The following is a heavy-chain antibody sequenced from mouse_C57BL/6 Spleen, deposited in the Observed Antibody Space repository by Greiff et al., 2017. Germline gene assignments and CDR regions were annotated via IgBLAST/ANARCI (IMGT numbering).Heavy chain of an antibody. CDR3: GIGGAYYGSSSLGFAY. D-gene: IGHD1-1*01. J-gene: IGHJ3*01. Sequence: VQLQQPGAELVMPGASVKLSCKASGYTFTSYWMHWVKQRPGPGLEWIGEIDPSDSYTNYNHTFKGKSTLTVDKSSSTAYLQLSSLTSEDSAVYYCGIGGAYYGSSSLGFAYWGQGTLVTVSA. CDR1: GYTFTSYW. CDR2: IDPSDSYT. V-gene: IGHV1-69*01.